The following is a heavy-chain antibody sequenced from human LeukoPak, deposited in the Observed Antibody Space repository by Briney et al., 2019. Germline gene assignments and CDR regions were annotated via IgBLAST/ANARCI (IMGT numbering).Heavy chain of an antibody. J-gene: IGHJ6*03. CDR3: ARVRFNYYYYYMDV. Sequence: ASVKVSXKASGGTFSSYAISWVRQAPGQGLEWIGGIIPIFGTANYAQKFQGRVTITTDESTSTAYMELSSLRSEDTAVYYCARVRFNYYYYYMDVWGKGTTVTVSS. V-gene: IGHV1-69*05. CDR2: IIPIFGTA. CDR1: GGTFSSYA.